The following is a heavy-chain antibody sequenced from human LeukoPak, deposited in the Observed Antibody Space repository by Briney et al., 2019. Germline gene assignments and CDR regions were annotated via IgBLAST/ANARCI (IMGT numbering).Heavy chain of an antibody. CDR1: GFTVRSNY. D-gene: IGHD3-10*01. CDR2: IYSGGST. J-gene: IGHJ6*03. Sequence: GGSLRLSCAASGFTVRSNYMSWVRQAPGKGLEWVAIIYSGGSTYYAGSVKGRFTISRDNSKNTLYLQMNSLRVEDTAVYYCARVYYGSGSLHYYYYYMDVWGKGTTVTISS. CDR3: ARVYYGSGSLHYYYYYMDV. V-gene: IGHV3-53*01.